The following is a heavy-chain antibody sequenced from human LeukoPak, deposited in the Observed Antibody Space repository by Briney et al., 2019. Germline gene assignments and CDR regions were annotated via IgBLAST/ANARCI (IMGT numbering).Heavy chain of an antibody. CDR2: ISAYNGNT. V-gene: IGHV1-18*01. D-gene: IGHD6-13*01. CDR3: ARSEGSSWSYYYYMDV. J-gene: IGHJ6*03. Sequence: ASVKVSCKSSGYMFTSHGIHWLRQAPGQGLEWMGWISAYNGNTNYAQKLQGRVTMTTDTSTSTAYMELRSLRSDDTAVYYCARSEGSSWSYYYYMDVWGKGTTVTVSS. CDR1: GYMFTSHG.